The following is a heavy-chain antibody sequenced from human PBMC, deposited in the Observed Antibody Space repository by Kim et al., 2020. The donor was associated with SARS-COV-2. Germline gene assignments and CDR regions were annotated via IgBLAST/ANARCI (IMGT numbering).Heavy chain of an antibody. D-gene: IGHD3-10*01. J-gene: IGHJ4*02. Sequence: SVKGRFTISRDDSKNTAYLQMNSLKTEDTAVYYCTRPYYYGSGSYNDFDYWGQGTLVTVSS. V-gene: IGHV3-73*01. CDR3: TRPYYYGSGSYNDFDY.